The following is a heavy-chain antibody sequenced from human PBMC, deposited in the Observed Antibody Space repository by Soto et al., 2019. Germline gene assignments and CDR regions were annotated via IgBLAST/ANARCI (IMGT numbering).Heavy chain of an antibody. CDR3: AKGLAGTQDY. CDR1: GFTFSSYG. D-gene: IGHD1-7*01. Sequence: QVQLVESGGGVVQPGRSLRLSCAASGFTFSSYGMHWVRQAPGKGLEWVAVISYDGSNKYYADSVKGRFTISRDNSKNTLYLQMNSLRAEDTAVYDCAKGLAGTQDYWGQGTLVTVSS. V-gene: IGHV3-30*18. CDR2: ISYDGSNK. J-gene: IGHJ4*02.